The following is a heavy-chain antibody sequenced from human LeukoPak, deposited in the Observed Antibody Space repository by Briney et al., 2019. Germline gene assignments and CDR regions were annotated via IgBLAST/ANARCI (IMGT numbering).Heavy chain of an antibody. CDR2: IYPGDSDT. V-gene: IGHV5-51*01. D-gene: IGHD2-15*01. J-gene: IGHJ4*02. CDR1: GYSFTNYW. Sequence: GESLKISCKGSGYSFTNYWIGWVRQMPGKGLEWMGIIYPGDSDTRYSPSFQGQVTISADKSISTAYLQWSNLKASDTAMYYCARSPLGYCSGNSCSYFEYWGQGTLVTVSS. CDR3: ARSPLGYCSGNSCSYFEY.